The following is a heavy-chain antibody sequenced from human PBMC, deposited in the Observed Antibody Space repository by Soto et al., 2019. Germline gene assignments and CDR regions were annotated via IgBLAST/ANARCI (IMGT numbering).Heavy chain of an antibody. CDR2: VYHSGAT. CDR1: GGSISTSDYT. J-gene: IGHJ6*02. Sequence: PSETLSLTCAVSGGSISTSDYTWSWIRQSPGRGLEWIGSVYHSGATHYIPSLKNRLTMSLDKSKNQFSLGLTSVTAADTAVYYCVRERTIFGVAPGGGVDVWGQGTTVTVSS. D-gene: IGHD3-3*01. V-gene: IGHV4-30-2*06. CDR3: VRERTIFGVAPGGGVDV.